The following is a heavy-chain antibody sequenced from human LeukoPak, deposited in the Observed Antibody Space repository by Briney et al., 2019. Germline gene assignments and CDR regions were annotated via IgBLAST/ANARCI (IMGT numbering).Heavy chain of an antibody. D-gene: IGHD4-17*01. V-gene: IGHV1-69*05. Sequence: SVKVSCKASGGTYSSYAISWVRQAPGQGLEWMGGIIPIFGTANYAQKFQGRVTITTDESTSTAYMELSSLRSEDTAVYYCARDLTGPMTTVTSGAFDIWGQGTMVTVSS. J-gene: IGHJ3*02. CDR2: IIPIFGTA. CDR1: GGTYSSYA. CDR3: ARDLTGPMTTVTSGAFDI.